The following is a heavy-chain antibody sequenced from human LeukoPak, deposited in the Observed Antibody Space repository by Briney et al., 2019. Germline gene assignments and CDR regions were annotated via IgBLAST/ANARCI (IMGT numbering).Heavy chain of an antibody. V-gene: IGHV4-39*07. D-gene: IGHD6-25*01. J-gene: IGHJ4*02. Sequence: SETLSLTCTVSGGSISSSSYYWGWIRQPPGKGLEWIGSIYHSGSTYYNPSLKSRVTISVDTSKNQFSLKLSSVTAADTAVYYCARGGAATRAFFAYWGQGTLVTVSS. CDR1: GGSISSSSYY. CDR2: IYHSGST. CDR3: ARGGAATRAFFAY.